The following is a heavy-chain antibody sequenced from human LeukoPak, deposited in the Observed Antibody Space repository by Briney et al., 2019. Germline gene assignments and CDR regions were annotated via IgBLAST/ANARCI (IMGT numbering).Heavy chain of an antibody. D-gene: IGHD5-24*01. J-gene: IGHJ4*02. CDR1: GGSIGSSSYY. V-gene: IGHV4-39*07. CDR2: SYYSGST. CDR3: ARGTETATTLCEY. Sequence: SETLSLTCTVSGGSIGSSSYYWGWIRQPPGKGLEWIGSSYYSGSTYYNPSIKSRVTISVDTSKNQFSLKLSSVTAADRAVYYCARGTETATTLCEYWGQGTLVTVSS.